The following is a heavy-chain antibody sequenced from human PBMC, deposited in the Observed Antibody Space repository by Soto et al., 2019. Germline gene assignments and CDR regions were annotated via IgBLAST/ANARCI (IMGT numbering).Heavy chain of an antibody. J-gene: IGHJ6*02. V-gene: IGHV3-30*04. CDR3: AGGDNYYALGV. D-gene: IGHD2-15*01. CDR2: ISYDGSNS. Sequence: QLQLMESGGGVVQPGRSLRLSCAASASTLINSIIHWVRQAPGRGLGWVAFISYDGSNSNYADFVEGRFTISRDNPKNMLYLQLSSLRPDDTAVYYCAGGDNYYALGVWGQGTTVIVSS. CDR1: ASTLINSI.